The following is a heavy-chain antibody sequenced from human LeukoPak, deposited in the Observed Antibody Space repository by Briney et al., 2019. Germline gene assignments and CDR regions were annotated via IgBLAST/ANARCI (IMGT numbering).Heavy chain of an antibody. V-gene: IGHV3-30*04. CDR1: GFTFSSYA. CDR3: AKGSSDNFYYYYGMDV. CDR2: ISYDGSNK. Sequence: GGSLRLSCAASGFTFSSYAMHWVRQAPGKGLEWVAVISYDGSNKYYADSVKGRFTISRDNSKNTLYLQMNSLRAEDTAVYYCAKGSSDNFYYYYGMDVWGQGTTVTVSS. J-gene: IGHJ6*02. D-gene: IGHD1-20*01.